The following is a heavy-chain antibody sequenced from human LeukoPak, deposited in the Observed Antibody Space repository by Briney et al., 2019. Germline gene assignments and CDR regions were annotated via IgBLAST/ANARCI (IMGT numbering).Heavy chain of an antibody. D-gene: IGHD5-18*01. CDR2: INTHSGGT. CDR3: ARVGRGYSYGYFDY. V-gene: IGHV1-2*02. CDR1: GYTFTGYY. J-gene: IGHJ4*02. Sequence: ASVKVSCKASGYTFTGYYMHWVRQAPGQGVEWMGWINTHSGGTNYAQKFQGRVTMTRDTSISTAYMELSRLRSDDTAVYYCARVGRGYSYGYFDYWGQGTLVTVSS.